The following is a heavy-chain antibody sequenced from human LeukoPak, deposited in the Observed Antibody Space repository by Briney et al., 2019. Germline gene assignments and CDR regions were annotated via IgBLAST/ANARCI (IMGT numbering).Heavy chain of an antibody. J-gene: IGHJ4*02. CDR1: GFTFSSYA. D-gene: IGHD6-13*01. CDR3: AKGTPQYSSSWYYFDY. Sequence: GASLRLSCAVSGFTFSSYAMSWVRQAPGKGLEWVSAISGSGGSTYYADSVKGRFTISRDNSKNTLYLQMNSLRAEDTAVYYCAKGTPQYSSSWYYFDYWGQGTLVTVSS. V-gene: IGHV3-23*01. CDR2: ISGSGGST.